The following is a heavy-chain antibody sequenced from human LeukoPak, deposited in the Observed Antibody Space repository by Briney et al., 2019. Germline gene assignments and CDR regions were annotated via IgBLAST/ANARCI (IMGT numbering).Heavy chain of an antibody. D-gene: IGHD1-26*01. CDR3: ARDPLRRVGATIYWFDP. Sequence: ASVKVSCKASGYTFTGYYMHWVRQAPGQGLEWMGWINPNSGGTNYAQKFQGRVTMTRDTSISTAYMELSRLRSDDTAVYYCARDPLRRVGATIYWFDPWGQGTLVTVPS. CDR2: INPNSGGT. J-gene: IGHJ5*02. V-gene: IGHV1-2*02. CDR1: GYTFTGYY.